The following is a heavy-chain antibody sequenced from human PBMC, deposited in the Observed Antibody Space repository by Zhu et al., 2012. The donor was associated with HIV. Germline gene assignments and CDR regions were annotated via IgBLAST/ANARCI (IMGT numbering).Heavy chain of an antibody. V-gene: IGHV4-38-2*02. D-gene: IGHD6-19*01. CDR1: GYSITSGYY. J-gene: IGHJ4*02. Sequence: QVQLQESGPGLVKPSETLSLTRGVSGYSITSGYYWGWFRQPPGKGLEWISSINHLGTTYYNPSLKSRVTISVDTSNNQFSLKMASVTATDTAVFYCARDTASLGCDYWGQGTLVTVSS. CDR3: ARDTASLGCDY. CDR2: INHLGTT.